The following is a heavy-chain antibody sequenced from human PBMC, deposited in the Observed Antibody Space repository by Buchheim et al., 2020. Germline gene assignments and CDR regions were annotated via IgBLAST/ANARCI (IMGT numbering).Heavy chain of an antibody. D-gene: IGHD6-19*01. V-gene: IGHV4-59*08. Sequence: QVQLQESGPGLVKPSETLSLTCTVSGGSISSYYWSWIRQPPGKGLEWIGYIYYSGSTNYNPSLKSRVTISVDTSKNQFSLKLSSVTAADTAVYYCARHESSGWNGYFDYWGQGTL. CDR2: IYYSGST. J-gene: IGHJ4*02. CDR1: GGSISSYY. CDR3: ARHESSGWNGYFDY.